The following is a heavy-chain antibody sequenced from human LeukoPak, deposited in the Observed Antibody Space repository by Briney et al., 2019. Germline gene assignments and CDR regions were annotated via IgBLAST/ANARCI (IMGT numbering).Heavy chain of an antibody. CDR1: GESFSGYY. D-gene: IGHD3-10*01. CDR2: IHHSGST. CDR3: ARESNYYGSGTGWFDP. Sequence: SETLSLTCAVYGESFSGYYWSWIRQPPGKGLEWIAEIHHSGSTKYNPSLKSRVTISVDTSKNQFSLKLSSVTAADTALYYCARESNYYGSGTGWFDPWGQGTLVTVSS. J-gene: IGHJ5*02. V-gene: IGHV4-34*01.